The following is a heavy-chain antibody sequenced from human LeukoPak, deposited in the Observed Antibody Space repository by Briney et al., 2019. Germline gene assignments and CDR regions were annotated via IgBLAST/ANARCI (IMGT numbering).Heavy chain of an antibody. V-gene: IGHV1-46*01. CDR2: IKPSGGTI. D-gene: IGHD6-6*01. J-gene: IGHJ5*02. Sequence: ASVKVSCKASGYTFSSYYIHWVRQAPGLGLQWMGMIKPSGGTIRYEQSFQGRVTMTTDTSTSTVFMELSSLTSGDTAVYYCARDFYTSSSTGVPNSFDPWGQGTLVTVSS. CDR3: ARDFYTSSSTGVPNSFDP. CDR1: GYTFSSYY.